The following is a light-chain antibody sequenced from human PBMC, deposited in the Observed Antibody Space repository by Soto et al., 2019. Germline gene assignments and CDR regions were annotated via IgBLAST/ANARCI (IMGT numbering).Light chain of an antibody. CDR3: QQVYSIHALT. CDR1: QTISTY. J-gene: IGKJ4*01. CDR2: DVS. V-gene: IGKV1-39*01. Sequence: DIQMTQSPSSLSASVGDRVTISCRASQTISTYLHWYQHKPGRAPRLLISDVSTLQSGVPGRFRGSGSETEFTLTITHVQPEDFATYYCQQVYSIHALTFGGGTKV.